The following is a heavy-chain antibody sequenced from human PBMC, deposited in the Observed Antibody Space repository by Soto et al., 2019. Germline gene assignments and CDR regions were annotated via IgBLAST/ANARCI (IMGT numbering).Heavy chain of an antibody. CDR1: GFTFSSYG. V-gene: IGHV3-30*18. Sequence: GGSLRLSCAASGFTFSSYGMHWVRQAPGKGLEWVAVISYDGSSKYYADSVKGRFTISRDNSKNTLYLQMNSLRAEDTAVYYCAKLPNKYYDSSGVFYWGQGTLVTVSS. CDR2: ISYDGSSK. D-gene: IGHD3-22*01. J-gene: IGHJ4*02. CDR3: AKLPNKYYDSSGVFY.